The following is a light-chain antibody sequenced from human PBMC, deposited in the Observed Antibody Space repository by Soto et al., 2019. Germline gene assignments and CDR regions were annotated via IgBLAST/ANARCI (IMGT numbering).Light chain of an antibody. V-gene: IGLV2-14*01. Sequence: QSVLTQPAAVSGCPGQSITISCTGTRSEVGVHNYVCWYHQDPGEAPKLLIFEVSNRSSGFSNRFSCTRSGKTPSLTISGLQAEDQADYYCSSYTDSSTRLFGTGTKVTVL. CDR2: EVS. CDR1: RSEVGVHNY. CDR3: SSYTDSSTRL. J-gene: IGLJ1*01.